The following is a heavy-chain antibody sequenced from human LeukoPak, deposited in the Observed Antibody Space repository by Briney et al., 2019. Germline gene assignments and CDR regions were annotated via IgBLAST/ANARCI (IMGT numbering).Heavy chain of an antibody. CDR3: AKSQRRGSTATPLFDY. D-gene: IGHD3-10*01. V-gene: IGHV1-69*13. Sequence: GASVNVSCKASGGTFSSYAISWVRQATGQGLEWMGGIIPIFGTANYAQKFQGRVTITADESTSTAYMELSSLRSEDTAVYYCAKSQRRGSTATPLFDYWGQGTLVTVSS. CDR1: GGTFSSYA. CDR2: IIPIFGTA. J-gene: IGHJ4*02.